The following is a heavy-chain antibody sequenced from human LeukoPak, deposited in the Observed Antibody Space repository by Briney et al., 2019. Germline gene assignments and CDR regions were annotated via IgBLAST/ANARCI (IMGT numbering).Heavy chain of an antibody. Sequence: PGGSLRLSCAASGFTFSSYGMHWVRQAPGKGLEWVAFIRYDGSNKYYADSVKGRFTISRDNSKNTLYLQMNSLRAEDTAGYYCAKDAQQYCSSTSCYGGGFDYWGQGTLVTVSS. J-gene: IGHJ4*02. CDR3: AKDAQQYCSSTSCYGGGFDY. D-gene: IGHD2-2*01. V-gene: IGHV3-30*02. CDR1: GFTFSSYG. CDR2: IRYDGSNK.